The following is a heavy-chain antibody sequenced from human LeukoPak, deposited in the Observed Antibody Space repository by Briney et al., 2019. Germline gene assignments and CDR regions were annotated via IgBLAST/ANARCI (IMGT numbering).Heavy chain of an antibody. CDR1: GDSISSHY. J-gene: IGHJ4*02. CDR3: ARIVGATGHYYFDY. CDR2: IYTSGST. D-gene: IGHD1-26*01. V-gene: IGHV4-4*07. Sequence: SETLSLTCTVSGDSISSHYWSWIRQPAGKGLEWIGRIYTSGSTNYNPSLKSRVTMSVDTSKNQFSLKLSSVTAADTAVYYCARIVGATGHYYFDYWGQGTLVTVSS.